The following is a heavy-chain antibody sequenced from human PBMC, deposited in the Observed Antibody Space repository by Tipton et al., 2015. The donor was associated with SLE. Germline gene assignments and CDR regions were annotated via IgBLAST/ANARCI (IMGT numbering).Heavy chain of an antibody. D-gene: IGHD3-3*01. V-gene: IGHV3-48*03. CDR1: GFIFSSHE. CDR3: ARETNYDHDY. Sequence: SLRLSCAASGFIFSSHEMNWVRQAPGKGLEWVSYISSSGSTIYYADSVKGRFTISRGNAKNSLSLQMNSLRAEDTGVYYCARETNYDHDYWGQGTLVTVSS. CDR2: ISSSGSTI. J-gene: IGHJ4*02.